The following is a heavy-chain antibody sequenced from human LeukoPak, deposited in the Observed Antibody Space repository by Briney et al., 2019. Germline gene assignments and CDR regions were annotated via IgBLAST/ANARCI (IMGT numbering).Heavy chain of an antibody. CDR2: INPNSGGT. J-gene: IGHJ4*02. D-gene: IGHD3-16*02. CDR3: ASRPRGIWGSYRYDD. CDR1: GYTFTGYY. V-gene: IGHV1-2*02. Sequence: ASVKVSCKASGYTFTGYYMHWVRQAPGQGLEWMGWINPNSGGTNYARKFQGRVSMTTDTSITTGYMELSGLRFDDTAVYYYASRPRGIWGSYRYDDWGQGTLVTVSS.